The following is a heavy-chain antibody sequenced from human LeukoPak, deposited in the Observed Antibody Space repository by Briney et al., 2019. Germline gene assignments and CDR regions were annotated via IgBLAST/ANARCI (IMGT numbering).Heavy chain of an antibody. CDR3: ARGQYGGYDSIGDY. CDR2: INSDGSNT. D-gene: IGHD5-12*01. Sequence: PGGSLRLSRAASGFTLSSYWMHWVRHAPRKGRVWVSRINSDGSNTDYADSVKGRITLSRDNARNTLFLQVNSQRDEDTAVYYCARGQYGGYDSIGDYWGQGTLVSVSS. J-gene: IGHJ4*02. CDR1: GFTLSSYW. V-gene: IGHV3-74*01.